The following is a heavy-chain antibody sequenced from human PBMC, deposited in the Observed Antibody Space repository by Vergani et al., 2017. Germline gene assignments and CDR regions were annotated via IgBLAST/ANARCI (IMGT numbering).Heavy chain of an antibody. CDR1: GYTFTDYY. Sequence: EVQLVQSGAEVKKPGATVKISCKVSGYTFTDYYMHWVQQAPGKGLEWMGLVDPEDGETIYAEKFQGRVTITADTSTDTAYMELSSLRSEDTAVYYCATSASLGYCSGGSCPRYYYGMDVWGQGTTVTVSS. J-gene: IGHJ6*02. CDR2: VDPEDGET. D-gene: IGHD2-15*01. CDR3: ATSASLGYCSGGSCPRYYYGMDV. V-gene: IGHV1-69-2*01.